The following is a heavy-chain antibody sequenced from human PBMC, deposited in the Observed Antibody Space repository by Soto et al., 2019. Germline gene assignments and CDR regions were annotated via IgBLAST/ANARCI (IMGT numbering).Heavy chain of an antibody. CDR3: AKSHDRSGYDWFDP. Sequence: QVQLVESGGGVVQPGRSLRLSCAASGFTFSSYGMHWVRQAPGKGLEWVAVISYDGSNKYYADSVKGRFTISRDNSKNTLYLQMNSLRAEDTAVYYCAKSHDRSGYDWFDPWGQGTLVTVSS. D-gene: IGHD3-22*01. CDR2: ISYDGSNK. CDR1: GFTFSSYG. V-gene: IGHV3-30*18. J-gene: IGHJ5*02.